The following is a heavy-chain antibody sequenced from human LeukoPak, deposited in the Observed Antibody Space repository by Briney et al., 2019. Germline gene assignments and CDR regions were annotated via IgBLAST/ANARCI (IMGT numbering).Heavy chain of an antibody. CDR1: GGSISGHF. CDR3: ARQKADYYGSGSYLGAFDI. CDR2: IHSSGST. Sequence: SETLSLTCTVSGGSISGHFWSWFRRPPGKGLENIGYIHSSGSTNYNPSLKSRVTISVDTSKNQFSLKLSSVTAADTAVYYCARQKADYYGSGSYLGAFDIWGQGTMVTVSS. V-gene: IGHV4-59*08. J-gene: IGHJ3*02. D-gene: IGHD3-10*01.